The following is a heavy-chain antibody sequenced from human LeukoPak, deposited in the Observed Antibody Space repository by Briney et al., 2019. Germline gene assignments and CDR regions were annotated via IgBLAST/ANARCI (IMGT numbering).Heavy chain of an antibody. CDR1: GYTFTGYY. Sequence: GASVKVSCKASGYTFTGYYLHWVRQAPGQGLEWMGWTTPNSGGTNDAQECQGRVSMTRDTSISTAYMVLSRLRSDDTAVYYCARDVRGGYALYYYYYYYMDVWGKGTTVTVAS. CDR2: TTPNSGGT. CDR3: ARDVRGGYALYYYYYYYMDV. J-gene: IGHJ6*03. D-gene: IGHD5-12*01. V-gene: IGHV1-2*02.